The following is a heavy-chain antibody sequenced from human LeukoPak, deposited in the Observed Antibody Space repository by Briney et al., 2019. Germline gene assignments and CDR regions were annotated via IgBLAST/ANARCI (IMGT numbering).Heavy chain of an antibody. V-gene: IGHV4-39*07. Sequence: PSETLSLTCTVSGGSISSSSYYWSWIRQPPGKGLEWIGSIYYSGSTYYNPSLKSRVTISVDTSKNQFSLKLSSVTAADTAVYYCARKLFTQSRAFDIWGQGTMVTVSS. J-gene: IGHJ3*02. CDR1: GGSISSSSYY. CDR3: ARKLFTQSRAFDI. CDR2: IYYSGST. D-gene: IGHD6-6*01.